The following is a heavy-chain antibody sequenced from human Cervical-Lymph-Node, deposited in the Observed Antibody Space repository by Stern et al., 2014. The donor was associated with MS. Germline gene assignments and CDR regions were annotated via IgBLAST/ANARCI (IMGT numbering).Heavy chain of an antibody. D-gene: IGHD1-26*01. V-gene: IGHV1-2*06. Sequence: VHLVESGAELKKPGASVKVSCKASGYTFTGYFVHWVRQAPGQGLEWMGRINPISGVTDEAKKFQGRVTLTRDTSISTAYLDVTSLRSDDTAVYFCARTIGSTAADVWGQGTLVTVSS. CDR1: GYTFTGYF. CDR3: ARTIGSTAADV. J-gene: IGHJ4*02. CDR2: INPISGVT.